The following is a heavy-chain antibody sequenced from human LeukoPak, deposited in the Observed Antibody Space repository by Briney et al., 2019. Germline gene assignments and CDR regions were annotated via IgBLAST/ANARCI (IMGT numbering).Heavy chain of an antibody. Sequence: ASVNVSCLASLYLVHGHYMLWGLHPPGHRHGGVGWMNPITGGTNYAQKFQGRVTMTRDTSISTAYMELSRLRSDDTAVYYCARDRYCSSTSCYMSRNYYYYYMDVWGKGTTVTVSS. CDR2: MNPITGGT. D-gene: IGHD2-2*02. CDR1: LYLVHGHY. V-gene: IGHV1-2*02. J-gene: IGHJ6*03. CDR3: ARDRYCSSTSCYMSRNYYYYYMDV.